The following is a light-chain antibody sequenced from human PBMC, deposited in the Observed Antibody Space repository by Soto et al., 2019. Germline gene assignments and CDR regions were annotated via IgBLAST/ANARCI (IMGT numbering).Light chain of an antibody. Sequence: DIQMAQCALSMASSXSARVTIAXXASQSISSYLNWYQQKPGKAPKLLIYAASSLQSGVPSRFSGSGSGTDFTLTISSLQPEDFATYNCQQSHSTPPTFGQGTKVDNK. CDR2: AAS. CDR3: QQSHSTPPT. V-gene: IGKV1-39*01. CDR1: QSISSY. J-gene: IGKJ1*01.